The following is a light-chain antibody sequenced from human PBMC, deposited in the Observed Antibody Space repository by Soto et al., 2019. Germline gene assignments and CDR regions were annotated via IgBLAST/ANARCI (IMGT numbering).Light chain of an antibody. CDR2: GNS. CDR1: SSNIGTNR. CDR3: QSYDSSLSGVV. V-gene: IGLV1-40*01. Sequence: QSVLTQPPSVSAAAGQKVTISCSGSSSNIGTNRVSWYQQFPGTAPKLLIYGNSNRPSGVPDRFSGSKSGTSASLAITGLQAEDEADYYCQSYDSSLSGVVFGGGTKLTVL. J-gene: IGLJ2*01.